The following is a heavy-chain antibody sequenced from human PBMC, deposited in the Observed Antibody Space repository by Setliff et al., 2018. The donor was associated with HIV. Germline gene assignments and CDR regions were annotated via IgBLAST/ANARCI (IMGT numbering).Heavy chain of an antibody. CDR3: TRLRGYSYGLASYYYYYMDV. J-gene: IGHJ6*03. CDR2: IGSKAYGGTT. D-gene: IGHD5-18*01. V-gene: IGHV3-49*04. Sequence: GVLRLSCAASGFTFGDYAMNCVRQTPGKGLEWVGFIGSKAYGGTTEYAASVKGRFTISRDDSKSIAYLQMNSLKTEDTAVYYCTRLRGYSYGLASYYYYYMDVWGKGTTVTVSS. CDR1: GFTFGDYA.